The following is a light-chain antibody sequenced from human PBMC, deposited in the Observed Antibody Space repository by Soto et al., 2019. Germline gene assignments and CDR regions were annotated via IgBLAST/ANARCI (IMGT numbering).Light chain of an antibody. CDR3: SSFAGSNIVV. Sequence: QSALSQTPSASGSPGQSVTISCTGTSSDVGGYNYVSWYQQHPGKAPKLMIYEVSKRPSGVPDRFSGSKSGNTASLTVSGLQAEDDSDYYCSSFAGSNIVVFGGGTKLPVL. J-gene: IGLJ2*01. CDR1: SSDVGGYNY. CDR2: EVS. V-gene: IGLV2-8*01.